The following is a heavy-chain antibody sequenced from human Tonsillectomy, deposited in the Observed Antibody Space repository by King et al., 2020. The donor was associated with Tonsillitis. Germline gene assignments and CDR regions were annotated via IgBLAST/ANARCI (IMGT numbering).Heavy chain of an antibody. D-gene: IGHD2-21*02. CDR1: GGSVSSGSYY. J-gene: IGHJ3*02. CDR3: ARGYVSPWIPYCGGDCYQGDAFDI. CDR2: IYYSGST. V-gene: IGHV4-61*01. Sequence: VQLQESGPGLVKPSETLSLTCTVSGGSVSSGSYYWSWIRQPPGKGLEWIGYIYYSGSTNYNPSLKSRVTISVDTSKNQFSLKLSSVTAADTAVYYCARGYVSPWIPYCGGDCYQGDAFDIWGQGTMVTVSS.